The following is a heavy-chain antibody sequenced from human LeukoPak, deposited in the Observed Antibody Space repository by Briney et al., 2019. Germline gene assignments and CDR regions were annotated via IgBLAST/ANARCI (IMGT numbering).Heavy chain of an antibody. D-gene: IGHD1-14*01. CDR1: GFTFSSYG. J-gene: IGHJ4*02. V-gene: IGHV3-74*01. CDR3: ARDLNWNQADY. Sequence: GGSLRLSCAASGFTFSSYGMHWVRQAPGKGLVWVSRINTDGSTINYADSVKGRFTISRDNAKNTLYLQMNSLRVEDTAVYYCARDLNWNQADYWGQGTLVTVSS. CDR2: INTDGSTI.